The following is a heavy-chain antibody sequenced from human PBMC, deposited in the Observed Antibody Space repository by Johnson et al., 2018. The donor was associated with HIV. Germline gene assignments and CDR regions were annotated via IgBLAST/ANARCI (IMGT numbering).Heavy chain of an antibody. D-gene: IGHD6-6*01. J-gene: IGHJ3*02. Sequence: EVQLVESGGDLVQPGRSLRLSCTASGFTFSDYTMSWVRQAPGKGLEWVGFIRSKAYGGTTEYAASVKGRFTISRDDSKSIAYLQMNSLKTEDTAVYYCSLSYSSSSNAFDIWGQGTMVTVSS. CDR2: IRSKAYGGTT. CDR3: SLSYSSSSNAFDI. CDR1: GFTFSDYT. V-gene: IGHV3-49*04.